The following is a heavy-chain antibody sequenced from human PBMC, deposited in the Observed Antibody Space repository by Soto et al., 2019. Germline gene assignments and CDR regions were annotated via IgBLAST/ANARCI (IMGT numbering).Heavy chain of an antibody. V-gene: IGHV4-61*01. CDR3: AREYSSKSNWFDP. Sequence: ETLSLTCTVSGGSVSSGSYYWSWIRQPPGKGLEWIGYIYYSGSTNYNPSLKSRVTISVDTSKNQFSLKLSSVTAADTAVYYCAREYSSKSNWFDPWGQGTLVTVSS. CDR1: GGSVSSGSYY. J-gene: IGHJ5*02. D-gene: IGHD6-13*01. CDR2: IYYSGST.